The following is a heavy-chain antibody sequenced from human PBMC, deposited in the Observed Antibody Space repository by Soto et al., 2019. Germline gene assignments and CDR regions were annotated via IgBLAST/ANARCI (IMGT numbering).Heavy chain of an antibody. CDR2: IHAGSGDT. J-gene: IGHJ6*02. Sequence: ASRLASGSASGYTFPTYAIHWVRHGPGLGPEWMGWIHAGSGDTKYSQRFQDRVTITRDTSASTAYLELSSLRSEDTAVYFCTRAPRSSGYYYYAMVVWGQGTTVTVSS. V-gene: IGHV1-3*01. D-gene: IGHD7-27*01. CDR3: TRAPRSSGYYYYAMVV. CDR1: GYTFPTYA.